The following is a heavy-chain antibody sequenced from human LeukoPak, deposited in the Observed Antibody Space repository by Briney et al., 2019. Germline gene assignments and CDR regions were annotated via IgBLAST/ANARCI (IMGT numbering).Heavy chain of an antibody. Sequence: ASVNVSCKSSGYTFTSYYIHWVRQPPGQGLEWMGIINPSGGSTSYAQKFQGRVTMTRHTPTSTADMELRNLRSDDTAVYYCPRTVRFPERLYNWFDPWGQGTLVTVSP. CDR1: GYTFTSYY. CDR2: INPSGGST. CDR3: PRTVRFPERLYNWFDP. V-gene: IGHV1-46*01. J-gene: IGHJ5*02. D-gene: IGHD3-3*01.